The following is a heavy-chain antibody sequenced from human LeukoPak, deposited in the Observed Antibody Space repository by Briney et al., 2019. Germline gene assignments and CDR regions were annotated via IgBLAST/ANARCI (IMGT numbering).Heavy chain of an antibody. Sequence: SETLSLTCAVYGGSFSGYYGSWIRQPPGKGLEWIGEINHSGSTNYNPSLKSRVTISVDTSKNQFSLKLSSVTAADTAVYYCARGMGPRYWGQGTLVTVSS. CDR1: GGSFSGYY. J-gene: IGHJ4*02. D-gene: IGHD5-24*01. CDR3: ARGMGPRY. CDR2: INHSGST. V-gene: IGHV4-34*01.